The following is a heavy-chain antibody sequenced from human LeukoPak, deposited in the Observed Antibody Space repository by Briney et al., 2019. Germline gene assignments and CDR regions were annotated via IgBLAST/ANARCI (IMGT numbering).Heavy chain of an antibody. Sequence: PGGSLRLSCTGSEFTFGDYALSWVRQAPGKGLEWVGLIRNEAYGGTIEYAATVEGRFSISRDNSKSIAYLQMNSLQTEDTAVYYRTRGGIVARIGYAMDVWGQGTTVTVFS. J-gene: IGHJ6*02. CDR2: IRNEAYGGTI. CDR3: TRGGIVARIGYAMDV. CDR1: EFTFGDYA. V-gene: IGHV3-49*04. D-gene: IGHD5-12*01.